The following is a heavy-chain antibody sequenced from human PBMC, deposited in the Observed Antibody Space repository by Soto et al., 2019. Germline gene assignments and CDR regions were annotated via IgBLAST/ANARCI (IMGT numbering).Heavy chain of an antibody. V-gene: IGHV4-59*08. CDR2: IYYSGST. J-gene: IGHJ3*02. CDR3: ARMPITMVRGVPRGGFFGI. CDR1: GGSISSYY. D-gene: IGHD3-10*01. Sequence: SETLSLTCTVSGGSISSYYWSWIRQPPGKGLEWIGYIYYSGSTNYNPSLKSRVTISVDTSKNQFSLKLSSVTAADTAVYYCARMPITMVRGVPRGGFFGIWGQGTMVTVSS.